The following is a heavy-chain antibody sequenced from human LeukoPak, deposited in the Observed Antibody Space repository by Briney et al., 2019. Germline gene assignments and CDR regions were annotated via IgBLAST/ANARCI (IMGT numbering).Heavy chain of an antibody. D-gene: IGHD3-16*01. CDR3: ARGPLYRYYYMDV. Sequence: SETLSLTCTVSGGSISSSSYYWGWIRQPPGKGLEWIGSIYYSGSTYYNPSLKSRVTISVDTSKNQFSLKLSSVTAADTAVYYCARGPLYRYYYMDVWGKGTTVTISS. V-gene: IGHV4-39*07. CDR1: GGSISSSSYY. J-gene: IGHJ6*03. CDR2: IYYSGST.